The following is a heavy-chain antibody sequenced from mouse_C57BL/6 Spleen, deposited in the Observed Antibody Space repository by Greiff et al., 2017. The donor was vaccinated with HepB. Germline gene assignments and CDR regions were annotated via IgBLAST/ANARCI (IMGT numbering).Heavy chain of an antibody. J-gene: IGHJ1*03. CDR1: GYTFTDHT. D-gene: IGHD1-1*01. V-gene: IGHV1-78*01. CDR2: IYPRDGST. Sequence: VKLMESDAELVKPGASVKISCKVSGYTFTDHTIHWMKQRPEQGLEWIGYIYPRDGSTKYNEKFKGKATLTADKSSSTAYMQLNSLTSEDSAVYFCAREDGSSYWYFDVWGTGTTVTVSS. CDR3: AREDGSSYWYFDV.